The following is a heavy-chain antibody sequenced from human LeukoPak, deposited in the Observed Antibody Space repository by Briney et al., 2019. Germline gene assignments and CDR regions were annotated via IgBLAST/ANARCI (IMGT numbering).Heavy chain of an antibody. CDR2: IYHSGST. CDR3: ARHRIGIEYSSSPGYYMDV. V-gene: IGHV4-39*01. D-gene: IGHD6-6*01. CDR1: GGSISSYY. Sequence: SETLSLTCAVSGGSISSYYWGWIRQPPGKGLEWIGSIYHSGSTYYNPSLKSRVTISVDTSKNKFSLKLSSVTAADTAVYYCARHRIGIEYSSSPGYYMDVWGKGTTVTVSS. J-gene: IGHJ6*03.